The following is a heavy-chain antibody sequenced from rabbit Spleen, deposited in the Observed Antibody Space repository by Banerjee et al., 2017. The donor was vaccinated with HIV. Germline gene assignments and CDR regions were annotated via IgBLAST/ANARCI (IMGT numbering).Heavy chain of an antibody. D-gene: IGHD1-1*01. J-gene: IGHJ6*01. CDR1: GFSFSSSDY. CDR2: IAGSSGFA. Sequence: QSLEESGGGLVQPEGSLALTCKASGFSFSSSDYICWVRQAPGKGLEWISCIAGSSGFAYYATWAIGRFTCSKPSSTTVTLQMTRLTAADTATYFCARDTSSSFSSYGMDLWGPGTLVTVS. V-gene: IGHV1S40*01. CDR3: ARDTSSSFSSYGMDL.